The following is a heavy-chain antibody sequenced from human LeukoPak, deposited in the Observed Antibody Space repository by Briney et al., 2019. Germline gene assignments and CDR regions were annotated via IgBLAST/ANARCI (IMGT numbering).Heavy chain of an antibody. CDR1: EYIFTAYY. V-gene: IGHV1-8*02. J-gene: IGHJ5*02. D-gene: IGHD3-22*01. Sequence: ASVKVSCKASEYIFTAYYIYWVRQAPGQGLEWMGWMNPNSGNTGYAQKFQGRVTMTRNTSISTAYMELSSLRSEDTAVYYCARTDYYDSSGYWPWGQGTLVTVSS. CDR3: ARTDYYDSSGYWP. CDR2: MNPNSGNT.